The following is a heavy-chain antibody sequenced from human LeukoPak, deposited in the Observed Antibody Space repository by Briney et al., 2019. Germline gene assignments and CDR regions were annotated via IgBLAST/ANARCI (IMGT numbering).Heavy chain of an antibody. V-gene: IGHV3-30*02. Sequence: GGSLRLSCAASGFTFSSYGMHWVRQAPGKGLEWVAFIRYDGSDKYYADSVKGRFTVSRDNSKNTLYLQMNSLRAEDTAIYNCAKGPLIEVAGTTWDYWGQGTLVTVSS. CDR2: IRYDGSDK. J-gene: IGHJ4*02. D-gene: IGHD6-19*01. CDR1: GFTFSSYG. CDR3: AKGPLIEVAGTTWDY.